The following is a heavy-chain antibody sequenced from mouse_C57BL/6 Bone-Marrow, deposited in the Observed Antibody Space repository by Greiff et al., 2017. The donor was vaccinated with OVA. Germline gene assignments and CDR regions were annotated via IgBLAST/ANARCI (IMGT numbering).Heavy chain of an antibody. CDR3: AREGGVTGFDY. CDR1: GYTLTSYW. Sequence: QFHLQQPGTELLKPGASVRLSCKAFGYTLTSYWMHGVKRRPGQGLEWFGNFNPSNGGTNYNEKFKSKATLTVDKSSSTAYMQLSSLTSEDSAVYYCAREGGVTGFDYWGQGTTLTVSS. D-gene: IGHD2-2*01. V-gene: IGHV1-53*01. CDR2: FNPSNGGT. J-gene: IGHJ2*01.